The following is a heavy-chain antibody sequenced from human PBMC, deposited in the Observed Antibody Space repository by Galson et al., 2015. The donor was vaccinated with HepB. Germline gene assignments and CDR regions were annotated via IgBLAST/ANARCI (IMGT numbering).Heavy chain of an antibody. J-gene: IGHJ6*02. CDR2: INPNSGGT. V-gene: IGHV1-2*04. D-gene: IGHD3-22*01. CDR3: ASSGYDYYYYGMDV. CDR1: GDTFIGYY. Sequence: SVKVSCKASGDTFIGYYMHWVRRAPRQGLEWRGGINPNSGGTNYAHKFQGWVTMTRDTSISTSYMELSRLRSDDPAVYYCASSGYDYYYYGMDVWGQGTTVTVSS.